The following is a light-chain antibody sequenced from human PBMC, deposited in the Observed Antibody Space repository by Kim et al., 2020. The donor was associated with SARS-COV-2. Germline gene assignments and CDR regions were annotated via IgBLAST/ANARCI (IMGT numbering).Light chain of an antibody. J-gene: IGLJ1*01. CDR2: DDS. CDR3: QVWDSSSDHPSYV. Sequence: GKTTRLTCGGNNIGSKSVLWYQQKPGQAPVLVVDDDSDRPSGIPERFSGSNSGNTATLTISRVEAGDEADYYCQVWDSSSDHPSYVFGTGTKVTVL. CDR1: NIGSKS. V-gene: IGLV3-21*03.